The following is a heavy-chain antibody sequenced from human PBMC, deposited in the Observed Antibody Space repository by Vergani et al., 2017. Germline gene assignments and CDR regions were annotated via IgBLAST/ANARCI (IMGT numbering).Heavy chain of an antibody. V-gene: IGHV3-66*02. D-gene: IGHD4-17*01. CDR3: ARGMTTETTDLDGFDI. CDR1: SFSVSSHY. J-gene: IGHJ3*02. Sequence: EVQLLESGGDLVQPGGSLRLSCAASSFSVSSHYMTWVRQAPGKGLEWVSTINIGGRTPYADSVKGRLTLTRDDSKNTLHLQMNSLRPEDTAVYYCARGMTTETTDLDGFDIWGQGTMVSVSS. CDR2: INIGGRT.